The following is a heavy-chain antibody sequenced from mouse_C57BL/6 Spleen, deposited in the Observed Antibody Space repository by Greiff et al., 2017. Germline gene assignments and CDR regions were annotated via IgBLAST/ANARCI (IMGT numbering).Heavy chain of an antibody. V-gene: IGHV1-54*01. CDR1: GYAFTNYL. CDR2: SNPGSGGT. D-gene: IGHD4-1*01. Sequence: VQLQQSGAELVRPGTSVKVSCKASGYAFTNYLIEWVKQRPGQGLEWIGVSNPGSGGTNYNEKFKGKATLTADKSSSTAYMQLSSLTSEDSAVYFCARRLTGTRDGFAYWGQGTLVTVSA. CDR3: ARRLTGTRDGFAY. J-gene: IGHJ3*01.